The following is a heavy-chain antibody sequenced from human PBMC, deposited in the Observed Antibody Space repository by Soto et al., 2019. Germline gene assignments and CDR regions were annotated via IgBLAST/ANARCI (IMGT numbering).Heavy chain of an antibody. D-gene: IGHD3-3*01. Sequence: RGSLRLSCAASGFTFSSYSMNWVRQAPGKGLEWVSSISSSSSYIYYADSVKGRFTISRDNAKNSLYLQMNSLRAEDTAVYYCARDLNWSGYYRNYYYGMDVWGQGTTVTVSS. CDR2: ISSSSSYI. V-gene: IGHV3-21*01. J-gene: IGHJ6*02. CDR3: ARDLNWSGYYRNYYYGMDV. CDR1: GFTFSSYS.